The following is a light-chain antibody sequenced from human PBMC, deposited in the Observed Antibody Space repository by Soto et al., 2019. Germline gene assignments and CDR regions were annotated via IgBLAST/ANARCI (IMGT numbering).Light chain of an antibody. V-gene: IGLV2-14*01. J-gene: IGLJ2*01. CDR3: SSYISSSTIVI. Sequence: QSALTQPASVSGSPGQSITISCTGTSSDVGGYNYVSWYQHHPGKAPKLMIFEVSTRPSGVSNRFSGSKSGNTASLTISGLQAEDEADYYCSSYISSSTIVIFGGGTKLTVL. CDR1: SSDVGGYNY. CDR2: EVS.